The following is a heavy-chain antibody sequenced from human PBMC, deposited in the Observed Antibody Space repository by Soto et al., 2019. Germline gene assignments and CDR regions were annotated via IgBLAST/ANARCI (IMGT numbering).Heavy chain of an antibody. J-gene: IGHJ6*02. CDR2: IIPIFGTA. CDR3: ARGGVNSSSWYLDYYYYGMDV. D-gene: IGHD6-13*01. CDR1: GGTFSSYA. Sequence: SVKVSCKASGGTFSSYAISWVRQAPGQGLEWMGGIIPIFGTASYAQKFQGRVTITADESTSTAYMELSSLRSEDTAVYYCARGGVNSSSWYLDYYYYGMDVWGQGTTVTVSS. V-gene: IGHV1-69*13.